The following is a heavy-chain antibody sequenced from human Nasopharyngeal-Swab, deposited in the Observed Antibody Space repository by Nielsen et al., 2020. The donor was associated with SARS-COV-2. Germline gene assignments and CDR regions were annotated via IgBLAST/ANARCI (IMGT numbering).Heavy chain of an antibody. Sequence: GESLKISCAASGFTVSSNYMSWVRQAPGKGLEWVSVIYSGGSTYYADSVKGRFTITRDNSKNTLYLQMNSLRAEDTAVYYCARVTGTPEYFQHWGQGTLVTVSS. CDR2: IYSGGST. CDR3: ARVTGTPEYFQH. V-gene: IGHV3-53*01. D-gene: IGHD3-10*01. CDR1: GFTVSSNY. J-gene: IGHJ1*01.